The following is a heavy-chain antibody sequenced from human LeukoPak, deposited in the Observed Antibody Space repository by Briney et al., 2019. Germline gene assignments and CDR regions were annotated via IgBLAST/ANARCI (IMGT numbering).Heavy chain of an antibody. V-gene: IGHV3-15*01. CDR2: FKSNSDGGTT. J-gene: IGHJ6*03. Sequence: PGGSLRLSCAACGFTFSNAWMSGVRQAPGKGLGWVAGFKSNSDGGTTDYAAPEKGRFTITRHDSKNTLYLQMNNLKTEDTAVYYCTTDGIIVVPAASPCYYYMDVWGKETRV. D-gene: IGHD2-2*01. CDR1: GFTFSNAW. CDR3: TTDGIIVVPAASPCYYYMDV.